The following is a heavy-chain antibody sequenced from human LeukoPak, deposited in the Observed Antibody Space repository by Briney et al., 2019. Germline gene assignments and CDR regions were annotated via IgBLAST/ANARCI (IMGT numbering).Heavy chain of an antibody. CDR2: ISSSSSYI. CDR1: GFTFSSYS. Sequence: GGSLRLSCAASGFTFSSYSMNWVRQAPGKGLEWVSSISSSSSYIYYADSVKGRFTISRDNAKNSLYLQMNSLRAEDTAVYYCARDEYGDYAGFDYWGQGTLVTVSS. CDR3: ARDEYGDYAGFDY. J-gene: IGHJ4*02. V-gene: IGHV3-21*01. D-gene: IGHD4-17*01.